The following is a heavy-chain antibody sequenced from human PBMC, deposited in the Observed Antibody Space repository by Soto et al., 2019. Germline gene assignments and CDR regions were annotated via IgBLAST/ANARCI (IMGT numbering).Heavy chain of an antibody. Sequence: SETLSLTCTVSGGSVSSGSYYWSWIRQPPGKGLEWIGYIYYSGSTNYNPSLKSRVTISVDTSKNQFSLKLSSVTAADTAVCYCARGNTSYYYDSSGYYPYYYYGMDVWGQGTTVTVSS. D-gene: IGHD3-22*01. CDR3: ARGNTSYYYDSSGYYPYYYYGMDV. CDR1: GGSVSSGSYY. V-gene: IGHV4-61*01. CDR2: IYYSGST. J-gene: IGHJ6*02.